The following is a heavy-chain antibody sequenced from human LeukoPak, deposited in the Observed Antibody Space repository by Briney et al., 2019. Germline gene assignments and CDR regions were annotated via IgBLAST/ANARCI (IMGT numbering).Heavy chain of an antibody. CDR2: ISAYNGNT. CDR1: GYTFTGYY. V-gene: IGHV1-18*04. CDR3: AREQQLVRLAPIDY. Sequence: GASVKVSCKASGYTFTGYYMHWVRQAPGQGLEWMGWISAYNGNTNYAQKLQGRVTMTTDTSTSTAYMELRSLRSDDTAVYYCAREQQLVRLAPIDYWGQGTLVTVSS. D-gene: IGHD6-13*01. J-gene: IGHJ4*02.